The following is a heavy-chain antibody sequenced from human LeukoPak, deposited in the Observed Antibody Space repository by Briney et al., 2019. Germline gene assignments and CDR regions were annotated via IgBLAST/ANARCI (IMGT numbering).Heavy chain of an antibody. CDR1: GYTFTGYY. CDR3: ARYVYYDSSGYYYRNYFDY. D-gene: IGHD3-22*01. V-gene: IGHV1-2*02. Sequence: ASVKVSCKASGYTFTGYYMHWVRQAPGQGLEWMGWINPNSGGTNYAQKFQGRVTMTRDTSISTAYMELSRLRSDDTAVYYCARYVYYDSSGYYYRNYFDYWGQGTLVTVSS. CDR2: INPNSGGT. J-gene: IGHJ4*02.